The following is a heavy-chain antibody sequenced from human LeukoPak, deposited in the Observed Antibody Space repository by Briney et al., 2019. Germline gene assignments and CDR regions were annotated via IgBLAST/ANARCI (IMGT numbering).Heavy chain of an antibody. CDR2: INSDGSST. CDR1: GFTFSSHW. J-gene: IGHJ4*02. V-gene: IGHV3-74*01. CDR3: AKDLLRLGESPDY. D-gene: IGHD3-16*01. Sequence: PGGSLRLSCAASGFTFSSHWMHWVRQAPGKGLVWISRINSDGSSTNYADSVKGRFTISRDNSKNTLYLQMNSLRAEDTAVYYCAKDLLRLGESPDYWGQGTLVTVSS.